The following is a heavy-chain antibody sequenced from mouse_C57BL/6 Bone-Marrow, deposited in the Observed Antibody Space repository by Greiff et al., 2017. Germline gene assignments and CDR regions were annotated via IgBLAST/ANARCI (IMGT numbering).Heavy chain of an antibody. V-gene: IGHV1-64*01. CDR2: IHPNSGST. CDR3: AREVLRVAMDY. J-gene: IGHJ4*01. D-gene: IGHD1-1*01. Sequence: QLQQSGAELVKPGASVKLSCKASGYTFTSYWMHWVKQRPGQGLEWIGMIHPNSGSTNYNEKFKSKATLTVDKSSSTAYMQLSSLTSEDSAVYYCAREVLRVAMDYWGQGTSVTVSS. CDR1: GYTFTSYW.